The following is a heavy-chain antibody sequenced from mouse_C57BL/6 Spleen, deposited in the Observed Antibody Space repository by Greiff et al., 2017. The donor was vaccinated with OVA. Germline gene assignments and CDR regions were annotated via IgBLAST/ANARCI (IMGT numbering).Heavy chain of an antibody. V-gene: IGHV1-22*01. CDR1: GYTFTDYN. D-gene: IGHD1-1*02. CDR2: INPNNGGT. J-gene: IGHJ4*01. CDR3: ARWGLYGGYAMYY. Sequence: VQLQQSGPELVKPGASVKMSCKASGYTFTDYNMHWVKQSPGKSLEWIGYINPNNGGTSYNQKFKGKATLTVNTSSSTAYMELRSLTSEDSAVYYCARWGLYGGYAMYYWGPGTSVTVST.